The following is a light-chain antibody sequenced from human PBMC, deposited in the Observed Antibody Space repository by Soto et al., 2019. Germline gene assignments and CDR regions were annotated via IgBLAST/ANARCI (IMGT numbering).Light chain of an antibody. CDR3: LLSYNAALV. CDR1: TGAVTSNHH. V-gene: IGLV7-46*01. J-gene: IGLJ2*01. CDR2: DTS. Sequence: QAVVTQAPSLTVSPGGTVTLTCGSSTGAVTSNHHPYWFQQKAGQAPRTLIYDTSNKHSWTPARFSGSLLGDKAALTLSGAQPEDEAQYYCLLSYNAALVFGGGTKLTVL.